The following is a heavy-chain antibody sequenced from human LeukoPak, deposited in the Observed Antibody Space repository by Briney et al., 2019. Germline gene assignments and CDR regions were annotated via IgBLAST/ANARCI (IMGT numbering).Heavy chain of an antibody. CDR3: ARRGELWYDFDY. Sequence: SETLSLTCAVYGVSFSGYYWSWIRQPPGKGLEWIGEINHSGSTNYNPSLKSRVTISVDTSKNQFSLKLSSVTAADTAVYYCARRGELWYDFDYWGQGTLVTVSS. CDR2: INHSGST. CDR1: GVSFSGYY. V-gene: IGHV4-34*01. D-gene: IGHD5-18*01. J-gene: IGHJ4*02.